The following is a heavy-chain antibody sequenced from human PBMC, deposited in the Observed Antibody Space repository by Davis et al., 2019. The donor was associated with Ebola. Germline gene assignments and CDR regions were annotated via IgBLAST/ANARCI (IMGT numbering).Heavy chain of an antibody. CDR3: ARGGYS. CDR2: VSPSGSP. CDR1: GDSISSSY. J-gene: IGHJ4*02. V-gene: IGHV4-4*07. Sequence: PGGSLRLSCTVSGDSISSSYWNWIRQPAGKGLQWIGRVSPSGSPTYNPSLRSRVTMSVDTSINQFSLRLSSVTAADTAVYYCARGGYSWGQGTLITVSS.